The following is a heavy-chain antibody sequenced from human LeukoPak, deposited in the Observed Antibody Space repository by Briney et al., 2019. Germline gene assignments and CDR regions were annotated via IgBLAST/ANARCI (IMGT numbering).Heavy chain of an antibody. CDR1: GFTFTNAW. CDR2: IKSKTDGETT. CDR3: TTDLGTYYHGSQRLIPIDY. Sequence: GGSLRLSCVDPGFTFTNAWMSWVRQAPGKGLEWIGRIKSKTDGETTNYAEPVRGRFTISRDDSKSAVYLQMNSLKIEDTAVYYCTTDLGTYYHGSQRLIPIDYWGQGTLVTVSS. J-gene: IGHJ4*02. V-gene: IGHV3-15*01. D-gene: IGHD3-10*01.